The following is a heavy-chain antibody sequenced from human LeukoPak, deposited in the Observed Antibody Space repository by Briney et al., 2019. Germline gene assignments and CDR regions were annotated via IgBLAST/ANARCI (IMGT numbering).Heavy chain of an antibody. CDR2: IGTSASTI. CDR1: GFTFSEHY. Sequence: GRSLRLSCAASGFTFSEHYMSWIRQAPGKGLEWVSYIGTSASTIYYADSVKGRFTISRDNAKNSLYLQMNSLRAEDTAVYYCARGHYGLDYWGQGTLVTVSS. V-gene: IGHV3-11*01. CDR3: ARGHYGLDY. D-gene: IGHD4-17*01. J-gene: IGHJ4*02.